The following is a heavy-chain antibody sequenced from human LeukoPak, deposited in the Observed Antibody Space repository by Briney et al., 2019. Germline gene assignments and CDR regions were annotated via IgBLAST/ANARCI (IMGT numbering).Heavy chain of an antibody. CDR1: GYSFSTYW. Sequence: GESLKISFKGSGYSFSTYWIGWVRQMPGKGLEWMGIFYPGGSGFTYSPSSQGQVTFSADKSVSTAYLQWTSLKASDTAMYYCARAGMQWYFDLWGRGTLVTVSS. V-gene: IGHV5-51*01. CDR3: ARAGMQWYFDL. D-gene: IGHD2-2*01. J-gene: IGHJ2*01. CDR2: FYPGGSGF.